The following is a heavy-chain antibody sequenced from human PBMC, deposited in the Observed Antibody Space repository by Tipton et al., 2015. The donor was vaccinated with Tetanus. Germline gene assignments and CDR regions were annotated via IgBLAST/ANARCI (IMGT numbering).Heavy chain of an antibody. D-gene: IGHD3-10*01. Sequence: TLSLTCTVSGDSITSSKYSWNWIRQPPGKGLEWIGYVYYTGSTDYNPSLKSRVTISVDTSKSQFSLRLTSVTAADTAVYYCARSKLLWFGESLSGFDSWGQGTLVTVSA. V-gene: IGHV4-61*01. CDR2: VYYTGST. CDR1: GDSITSSKYS. J-gene: IGHJ4*02. CDR3: ARSKLLWFGESLSGFDS.